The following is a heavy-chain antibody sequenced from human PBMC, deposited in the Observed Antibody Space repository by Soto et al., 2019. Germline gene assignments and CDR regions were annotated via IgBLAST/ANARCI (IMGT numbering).Heavy chain of an antibody. D-gene: IGHD2-15*01. CDR2: IYYSGTT. J-gene: IGHJ4*02. CDR1: GGGVYSDGYY. CDR3: ARRSGGRCYNY. Sequence: QLQLQESGPGQVKSSETLSLTCTVSGGGVYSDGYYWGWIRQPPGKGLEWIGNIYYSGTTYYNPSLESRLTISIDGARSEFSLRLRFGTATHTAVYYCARRSGGRCYNYWGPGTLVTVSS. V-gene: IGHV4-39*01.